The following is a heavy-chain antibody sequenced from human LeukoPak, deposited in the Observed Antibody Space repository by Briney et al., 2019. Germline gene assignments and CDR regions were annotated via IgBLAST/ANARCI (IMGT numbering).Heavy chain of an antibody. CDR2: IWFDGSKR. CDR1: GFRFSSYG. J-gene: IGHJ4*02. V-gene: IGHV3-33*01. Sequence: PGRSLRLSCTASGFRFSSYGMHWVRQAPGKGLEWVAVIWFDGSKRYYVDSVKGRFTISRDNSQDTLYLQMNSLRVENTAVYYRARAILATPEGIDNWGQGTLVTISS. CDR3: ARAILATPEGIDN. D-gene: IGHD5-12*01.